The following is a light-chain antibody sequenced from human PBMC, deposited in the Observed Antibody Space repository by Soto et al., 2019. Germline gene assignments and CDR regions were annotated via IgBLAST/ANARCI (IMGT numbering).Light chain of an antibody. V-gene: IGLV1-44*01. J-gene: IGLJ1*01. Sequence: QSVLTQPPSVSGTPGQRVTISCSGSTSNIGSHSVNWFQHLPGTAPKLLINTNNQRPSGVPDRFSGYKSGTSASLVISGLQSEDDADYYCATWDDSLKGVFGTGTKLTVL. CDR1: TSNIGSHS. CDR2: TNN. CDR3: ATWDDSLKGV.